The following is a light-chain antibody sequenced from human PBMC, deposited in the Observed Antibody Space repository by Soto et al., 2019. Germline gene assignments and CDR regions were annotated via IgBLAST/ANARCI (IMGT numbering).Light chain of an antibody. CDR1: SSDVGGYNY. J-gene: IGLJ2*01. V-gene: IGLV2-14*01. Sequence: QSALTQPASVSGSPGQSITISCTGTSSDVGGYNYVSWYQQHPGKAPKLMIYEVSNRPSGVSNRFSGSKSGNTASLTISGLQAEDEADYYCRSYTSSSTLVVFGGGTQRAVL. CDR3: RSYTSSSTLVV. CDR2: EVS.